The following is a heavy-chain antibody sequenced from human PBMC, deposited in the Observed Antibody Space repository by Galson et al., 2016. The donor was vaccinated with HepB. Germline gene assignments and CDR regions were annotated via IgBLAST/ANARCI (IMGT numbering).Heavy chain of an antibody. CDR3: AKPFYYYDTSGTSGGDY. CDR2: ISGPGYNT. J-gene: IGHJ4*02. Sequence: SLRLSCAASGFTFSSYAMTWVRQAPGKGLEWVSDISGPGYNTYYADSVKGRFTVSRANSKHTVYLQMNSLRAEDSAVYFCAKPFYYYDTSGTSGGDYWGQGTLVTVSS. V-gene: IGHV3-23*01. CDR1: GFTFSSYA. D-gene: IGHD3-22*01.